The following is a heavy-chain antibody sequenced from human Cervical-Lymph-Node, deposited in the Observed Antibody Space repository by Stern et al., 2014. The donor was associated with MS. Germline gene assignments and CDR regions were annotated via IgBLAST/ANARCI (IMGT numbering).Heavy chain of an antibody. CDR3: ALGGFGHYFEY. J-gene: IGHJ4*02. Sequence: VHLVESGAEVQKPGSSVKVSCRASGGTFSSFDISWVRQAPGQGLEWMGGIIPIIGTANYAQKYQGRVTITADESTSTAYMELSSLRSEDTAIYYCALGGFGHYFEYWGQGTLVTVSS. D-gene: IGHD3-10*01. CDR2: IIPIIGTA. V-gene: IGHV1-69*01. CDR1: GGTFSSFD.